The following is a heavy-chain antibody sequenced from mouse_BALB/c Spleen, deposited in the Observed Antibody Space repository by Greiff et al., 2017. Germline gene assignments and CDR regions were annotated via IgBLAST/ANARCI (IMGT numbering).Heavy chain of an antibody. CDR3: ARSRRDPSFDY. CDR2: IDPYNGGT. V-gene: IGHV1S135*01. CDR1: GYAFTSYN. D-gene: IGHD3-3*01. Sequence: EVKLVESGPELVKPGASVKVSCKASGYAFTSYNMYWVKQSHGKSLEWIGYIDPYNGGTSYNQKFKGKATLTVDKSSSTAYMHLNSLTSEDSAVYYCARSRRDPSFDYWGQGTTLTVSS. J-gene: IGHJ2*01.